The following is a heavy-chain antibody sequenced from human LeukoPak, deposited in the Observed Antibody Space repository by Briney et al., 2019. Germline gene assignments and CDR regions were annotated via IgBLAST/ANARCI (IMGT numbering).Heavy chain of an antibody. D-gene: IGHD3-10*01. CDR1: GYTLTELF. CDR2: LDPQHGKT. Sequence: ASVKVSCKVSGYTLTELFMQWVRQAPGKGLEWMGGLDPQHGKTVYAQKFQGRLTMTEDTSTDTAYMELNSLRFEDTAVYYCATDSGWFGGSSPGSLWGQGTLVTVSS. J-gene: IGHJ4*02. CDR3: ATDSGWFGGSSPGSL. V-gene: IGHV1-24*01.